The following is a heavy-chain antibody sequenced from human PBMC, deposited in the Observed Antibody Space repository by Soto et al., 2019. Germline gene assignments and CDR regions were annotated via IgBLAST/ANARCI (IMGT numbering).Heavy chain of an antibody. CDR3: ARDPVGVTHFDY. CDR2: IYYSGST. CDR1: GGSISSYY. D-gene: IGHD1-26*01. V-gene: IGHV4-59*01. J-gene: IGHJ4*02. Sequence: SETLSLTCTVSGGSISSYYWSWIRQPPGKGLEWIGYIYYSGSTNYNPSLKSRITMSIDTSKNQFSLKLSSVTAADTAIYYCARDPVGVTHFDYWGQGAPVTVSS.